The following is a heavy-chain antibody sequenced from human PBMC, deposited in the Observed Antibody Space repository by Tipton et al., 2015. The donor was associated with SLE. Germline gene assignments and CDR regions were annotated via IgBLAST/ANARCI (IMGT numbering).Heavy chain of an antibody. CDR3: ARVGVVTPFDY. V-gene: IGHV4-61*08. D-gene: IGHD4-23*01. CDR1: GGSISSGGYY. J-gene: IGHJ4*02. Sequence: TLSLTCTVSGGSISSGGYYWSWIRQPPGKGLEWIGYIYYSESTNYNPSLKSRVTISVDTSKNQFSLKLSSVTAADTAVYYCARVGVVTPFDYWGQGTLVTVSS. CDR2: IYYSEST.